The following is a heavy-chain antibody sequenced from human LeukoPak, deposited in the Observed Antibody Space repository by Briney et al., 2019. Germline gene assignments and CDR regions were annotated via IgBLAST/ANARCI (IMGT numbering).Heavy chain of an antibody. Sequence: PSETLSLTCTVSGSSISSYDWSWIRQPPGKGLEWMGYIYYSGSTNYNPSPKSRVTISVDASKNQFSLGLSSVSAADTAVYYCARGAYCSNGVCSFDYWGQGTLVTVSS. CDR2: IYYSGST. CDR1: GSSISSYD. D-gene: IGHD2-8*01. J-gene: IGHJ4*02. V-gene: IGHV4-59*01. CDR3: ARGAYCSNGVCSFDY.